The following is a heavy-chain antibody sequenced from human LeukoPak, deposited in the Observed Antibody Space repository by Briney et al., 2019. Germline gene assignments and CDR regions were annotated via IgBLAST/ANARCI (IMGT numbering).Heavy chain of an antibody. Sequence: SETLSLTYTVSGGSISSYYWSWIRQPPGKGLEWIGYIYYSGSTNYNPSLKSRVTISVDTSKNQFSLKLSSVTAADTAVYYCARQRLRRGEFDYWGQGTLVTVSS. J-gene: IGHJ4*02. CDR2: IYYSGST. D-gene: IGHD5-12*01. CDR3: ARQRLRRGEFDY. V-gene: IGHV4-59*08. CDR1: GGSISSYY.